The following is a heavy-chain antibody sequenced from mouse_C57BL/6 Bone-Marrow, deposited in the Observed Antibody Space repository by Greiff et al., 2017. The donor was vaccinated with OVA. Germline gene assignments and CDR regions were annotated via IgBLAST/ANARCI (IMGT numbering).Heavy chain of an antibody. D-gene: IGHD1-1*01. CDR2: IHPSDSYT. Sequence: QVQLQQPGAELVKPGASVKVSCKASGYTFTSYWMHWVKQRPGQGLEWIGRIHPSDSYTNYNQKFKGKATLTVDKSSSTAYMQLSSLTSEDSAVYYCAICTPGVAPNYFDDWGQGTTLTVSS. J-gene: IGHJ2*01. V-gene: IGHV1-74*01. CDR1: GYTFTSYW. CDR3: AICTPGVAPNYFDD.